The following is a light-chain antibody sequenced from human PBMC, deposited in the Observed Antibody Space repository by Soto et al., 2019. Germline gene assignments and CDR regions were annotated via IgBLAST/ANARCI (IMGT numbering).Light chain of an antibody. CDR1: QNISSY. V-gene: IGKV1-39*01. CDR2: AAS. Sequence: DIQMTQSPSSLSASVGDRVTITCRASQNISSYLNWYQQKPGKAPKHLIYAASSLQSGVPSRFSGSGSRTDFTLTISSLQPEDFATYYCQQSYSTLWTFGQGTKVDIK. CDR3: QQSYSTLWT. J-gene: IGKJ1*01.